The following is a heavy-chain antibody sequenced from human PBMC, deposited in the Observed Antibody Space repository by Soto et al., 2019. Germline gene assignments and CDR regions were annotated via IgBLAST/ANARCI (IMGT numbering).Heavy chain of an antibody. CDR1: GFTFSNYA. Sequence: PGGSLRLSCAASGFTFSNYAIHWVRQAPGKGLEWVAVISNDENNKYYADSVKGRFTISRDNSKKTLYLQMNSLRSEDTAVYYCAGYCTSTSCYSRYWGQGTLVTVSS. D-gene: IGHD2-2*01. J-gene: IGHJ4*02. CDR2: ISNDENNK. V-gene: IGHV3-30-3*01. CDR3: AGYCTSTSCYSRY.